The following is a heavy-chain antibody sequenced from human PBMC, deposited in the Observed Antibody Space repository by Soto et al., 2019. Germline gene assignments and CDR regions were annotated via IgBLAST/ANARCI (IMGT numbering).Heavy chain of an antibody. V-gene: IGHV4-59*01. D-gene: IGHD2-2*01. CDR1: GGSISSYD. CDR3: ASYAVVVPAAIGFGWFDP. J-gene: IGHJ5*02. Sequence: KPSETLSLTCTVSGGSISSYDWSWIRQPPGKGLEWIGYIYYSGSTDYNPSLKSRVTISVDTSKNQFSLKLSSVTAADTAVYYCASYAVVVPAAIGFGWFDPWGQGTLVTVSS. CDR2: IYYSGST.